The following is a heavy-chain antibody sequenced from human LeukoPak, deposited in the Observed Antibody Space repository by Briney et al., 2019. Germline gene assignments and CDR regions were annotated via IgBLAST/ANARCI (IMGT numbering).Heavy chain of an antibody. D-gene: IGHD1-26*01. V-gene: IGHV4-61*02. CDR3: RAGATSPTWFDY. CDR2: IYTSGST. CDR1: GVSISSGSYY. Sequence: KPSETLSLTCTVSGVSISSGSYYWSWIRQPAGKGLEWIGRIYTSGSTNYNPSLKSRVTISVDTSKNQFSLKLSSVTAADTAVYYCRAGATSPTWFDYWGQGTLVTVSS. J-gene: IGHJ4*02.